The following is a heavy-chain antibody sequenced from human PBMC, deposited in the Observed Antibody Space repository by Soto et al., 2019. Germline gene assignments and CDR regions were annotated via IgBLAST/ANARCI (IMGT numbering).Heavy chain of an antibody. D-gene: IGHD1-1*01. V-gene: IGHV1-69*01. Sequence: QVQLVQSGAEVKKPGSSVKVSCKASGGTFSSYAISWVRQAPGQGLEWMGGIIPIFGTANYAQKFQGRVTITADESTGTAYMELSSMRSEDTAVYYCARGLATTPPSAYYYYDGMDVWGQGTTVTVSS. CDR2: IIPIFGTA. CDR3: ARGLATTPPSAYYYYDGMDV. J-gene: IGHJ6*02. CDR1: GGTFSSYA.